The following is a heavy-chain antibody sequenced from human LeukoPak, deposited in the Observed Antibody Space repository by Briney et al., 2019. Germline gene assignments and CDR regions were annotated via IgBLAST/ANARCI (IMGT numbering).Heavy chain of an antibody. J-gene: IGHJ6*04. Sequence: SVEVSCKASGPTFTSYAISWVRQAPGQGLKWRGGMMPIFGIASYAQKFQRRVTITADESTSTAYMELSRLRSEDSAVYYCARVEDYYYGMYVWGKGTTVTVSS. CDR2: MMPIFGIA. CDR3: ARVEDYYYGMYV. CDR1: GPTFTSYA. D-gene: IGHD2-15*01. V-gene: IGHV1-69*01.